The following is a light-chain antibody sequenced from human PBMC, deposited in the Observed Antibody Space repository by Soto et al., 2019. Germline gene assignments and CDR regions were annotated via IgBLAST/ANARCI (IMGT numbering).Light chain of an antibody. CDR1: SSNIGAYYD. Sequence: QSVLTQPPSVSGAPGQRVTISCTGSSSNIGAYYDVHWYQQLPGTAPKLLIYGNSNRPSGVPDRFSGSKSGTSASLAITGLQAEDEADYYCQSYDSSLSGVVFGGWTKLTVL. CDR2: GNS. V-gene: IGLV1-40*01. J-gene: IGLJ2*01. CDR3: QSYDSSLSGVV.